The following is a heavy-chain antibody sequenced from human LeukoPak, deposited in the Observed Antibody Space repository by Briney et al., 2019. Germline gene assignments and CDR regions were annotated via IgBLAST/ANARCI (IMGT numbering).Heavy chain of an antibody. CDR2: VDPEDGET. Sequence: ASVKVSCKVSGYTFTDYYMHWVQQAPGKGLEWMGLVDPEDGETIYAEKFQGRVTITADTSTDTAYMGLSSLRSEDTAVYYCATGPSGRSYDYWGQGTLVTVSS. D-gene: IGHD1-14*01. CDR3: ATGPSGRSYDY. V-gene: IGHV1-69-2*01. CDR1: GYTFTDYY. J-gene: IGHJ4*02.